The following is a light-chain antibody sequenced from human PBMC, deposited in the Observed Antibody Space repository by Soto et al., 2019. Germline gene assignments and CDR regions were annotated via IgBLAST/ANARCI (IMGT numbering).Light chain of an antibody. Sequence: QSALTQPASVSGSPGQSITISCTGTSSDVGGYNYVSWYQQHPGKAPNLMIYDVSNRPSGVSNRFSGSTSGNTAPLTISGLHAEDEDYYYCSSYTSSSTDVFGTGTKLTVL. CDR3: SSYTSSSTDV. J-gene: IGLJ1*01. V-gene: IGLV2-14*01. CDR1: SSDVGGYNY. CDR2: DVS.